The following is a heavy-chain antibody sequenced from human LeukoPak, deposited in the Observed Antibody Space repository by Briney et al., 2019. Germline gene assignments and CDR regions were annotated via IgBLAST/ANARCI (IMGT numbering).Heavy chain of an antibody. CDR2: IYYSGST. Sequence: SETLSLTCAVSGGSISSYYWSWIRQPPGKGLEWIGYIYYSGSTNYNPSLKSRVTISVDTSKNQFSLKLSSVTAADTAVYYCARGPSATIFGVVIGLNQNSYYYGMDVWGQGTTVTVSS. V-gene: IGHV4-59*01. J-gene: IGHJ6*02. CDR3: ARGPSATIFGVVIGLNQNSYYYGMDV. D-gene: IGHD3-3*01. CDR1: GGSISSYY.